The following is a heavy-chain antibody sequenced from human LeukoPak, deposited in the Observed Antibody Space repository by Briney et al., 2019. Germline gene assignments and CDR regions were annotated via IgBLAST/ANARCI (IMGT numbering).Heavy chain of an antibody. D-gene: IGHD6-19*01. V-gene: IGHV1-2*02. CDR3: ARALTIAVAGTGNY. CDR2: INPNSGGT. J-gene: IGHJ4*02. CDR1: GYTFTGYY. Sequence: ASVKVSCKASGYTFTGYYMHWVRQAPGQGLEWMGWINPNSGGTNYAQKFQGRVTMTRDTSISTAYMELSRLRSDDTAVYYCARALTIAVAGTGNYWGQGTPVTVSS.